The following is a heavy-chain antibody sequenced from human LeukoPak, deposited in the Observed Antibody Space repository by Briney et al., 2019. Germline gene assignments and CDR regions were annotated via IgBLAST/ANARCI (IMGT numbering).Heavy chain of an antibody. J-gene: IGHJ3*02. CDR1: GGTFGSYA. D-gene: IGHD3-22*01. CDR3: ARDYYDSSGDYEGGAFDI. V-gene: IGHV1-69*13. CDR2: IIPIFGTA. Sequence: SVKVSCKASGGTFGSYAISWVRQAPGQGLEWMGGIIPIFGTANYAQKFQGRVTITADESTSTAYMELSSLRSEDTAVYYCARDYYDSSGDYEGGAFDIWGQGTMVTVSS.